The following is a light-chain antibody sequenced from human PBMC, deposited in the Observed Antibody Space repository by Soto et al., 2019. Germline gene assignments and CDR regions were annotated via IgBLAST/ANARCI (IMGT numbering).Light chain of an antibody. Sequence: QSVLTQPASVSGSPGQSITISCTGTSXDVGSYNLVSWFQQLPGKVPKLIIYEGTKRPSGVSDRFSGSKSGYTASLTISGLQAEDAADYYCFSYAGNSVYVFGTGTKLTVL. CDR2: EGT. J-gene: IGLJ1*01. V-gene: IGLV2-23*01. CDR1: SXDVGSYNL. CDR3: FSYAGNSVYV.